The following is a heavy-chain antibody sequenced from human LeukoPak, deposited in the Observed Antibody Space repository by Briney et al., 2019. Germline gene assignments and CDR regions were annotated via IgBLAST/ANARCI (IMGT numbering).Heavy chain of an antibody. J-gene: IGHJ4*02. Sequence: SETLSLTCTVSGGSISSYYWSWIRQPAGKGLEWIGRIYTSGSTNYNPSLKSRVTMSVDTSKNQSSLKLSSVTAADTAVYYCARDRVNYCSSTSCKSYYFDYWGQGTLVTVSS. CDR1: GGSISSYY. CDR2: IYTSGST. D-gene: IGHD2-2*01. V-gene: IGHV4-4*07. CDR3: ARDRVNYCSSTSCKSYYFDY.